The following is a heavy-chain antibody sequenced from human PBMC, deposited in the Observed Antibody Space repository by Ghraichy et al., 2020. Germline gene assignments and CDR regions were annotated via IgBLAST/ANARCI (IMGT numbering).Heavy chain of an antibody. CDR3: ARALNYVGFCY. D-gene: IGHD1-7*01. J-gene: IGHJ4*02. Sequence: SETLSLTCAVSGGAISSSAYSWTWVRQPPEKGLEWIAYVYYDGSTYYNPSLKSRVTISLDNSKNQFSLELTSVTAADPAVYYCARALNYVGFCYWGQGTLVTVSS. CDR1: GGAISSSAYS. V-gene: IGHV4-30-2*01. CDR2: VYYDGST.